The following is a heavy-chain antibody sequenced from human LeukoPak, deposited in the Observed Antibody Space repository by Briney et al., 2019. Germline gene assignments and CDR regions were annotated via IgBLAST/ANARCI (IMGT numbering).Heavy chain of an antibody. D-gene: IGHD3-10*01. V-gene: IGHV1-2*02. CDR1: GYTFTGFY. Sequence: ASVKVSCKASGYTFTGFYMHWVRQAPGHGLEWMGWINPNSGGTNYAQKFQGRVTMTRDTSITTAYMELSRLRSDDTAVYYCARDRYYASGSYYFDYWGQGTLVTVSS. CDR3: ARDRYYASGSYYFDY. J-gene: IGHJ4*02. CDR2: INPNSGGT.